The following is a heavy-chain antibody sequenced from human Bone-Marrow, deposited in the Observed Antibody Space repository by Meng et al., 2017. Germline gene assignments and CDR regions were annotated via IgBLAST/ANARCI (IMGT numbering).Heavy chain of an antibody. J-gene: IGHJ4*02. D-gene: IGHD3-3*01. CDR2: ISGGGGLI. Sequence: GGSLRLSCAASGFTFSAYEMNWVRRAPGKGLEWLSYISGGGGLIYYADSVRGRFTISRDNAKNSLYLQMNSLRAEDTAVYYCARDRDHITSYYEDGFDYWGQGTLVTVSS. CDR1: GFTFSAYE. V-gene: IGHV3-48*03. CDR3: ARDRDHITSYYEDGFDY.